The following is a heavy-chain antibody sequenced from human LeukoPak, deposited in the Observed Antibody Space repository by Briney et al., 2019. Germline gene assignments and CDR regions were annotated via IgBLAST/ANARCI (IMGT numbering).Heavy chain of an antibody. CDR3: ARGPVCSNTSCRYYYMDV. D-gene: IGHD2-2*01. Sequence: ASVKVSCKASGYTFTGYYMHWVRQAPGQGLEWMGWINPNSGGTNYAQKFQGRVTMTRDTSISTAYMELSRLRSDDTAVYYCARGPVCSNTSCRYYYMDVWGKGTTVTISS. J-gene: IGHJ6*03. CDR1: GYTFTGYY. CDR2: INPNSGGT. V-gene: IGHV1-2*02.